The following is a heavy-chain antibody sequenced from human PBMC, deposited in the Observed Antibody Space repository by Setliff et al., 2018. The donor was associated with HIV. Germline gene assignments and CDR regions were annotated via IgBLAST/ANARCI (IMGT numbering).Heavy chain of an antibody. J-gene: IGHJ3*02. V-gene: IGHV4-34*01. Sequence: SETLSLTCAVYGGSFSGYSWIWIRQPPGKGLEWIGEINHSGSANYNPSLKSRVTISVDTSKNHFSLKLNSVTAADTAVYFCARPTTGVGGGAAFDIWGQGTMVTVSS. CDR1: GGSFSGYS. D-gene: IGHD2-8*01. CDR3: ARPTTGVGGGAAFDI. CDR2: INHSGSA.